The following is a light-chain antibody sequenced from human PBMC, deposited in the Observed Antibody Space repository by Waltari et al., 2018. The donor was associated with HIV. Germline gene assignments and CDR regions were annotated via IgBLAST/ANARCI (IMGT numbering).Light chain of an antibody. CDR1: QSVGRS. CDR2: GAS. Sequence: DIQLTHSPSSLSASVGDRVSITCRASQSVGRSLHWYQQIPGRAPSLVVYGASDLRDGVPSRFSASGSGTLFTLTIRSLQPEDFAAYYCQQSYSFPRTFGQGTRV. V-gene: IGKV1-39*01. CDR3: QQSYSFPRT. J-gene: IGKJ1*01.